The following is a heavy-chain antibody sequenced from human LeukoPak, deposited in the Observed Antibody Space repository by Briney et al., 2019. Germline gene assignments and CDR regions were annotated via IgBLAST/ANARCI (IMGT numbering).Heavy chain of an antibody. D-gene: IGHD3-22*01. V-gene: IGHV3-23*01. Sequence: QPGGSLRLSCAASGFTFSLFAMHWVRQAPGKGLEWVSAISGSGGATYHADADSVKGRFTIYRDNSKNALYLEINNLRAEDTAVYYCAKDGYNYDSSGHFDYWGQGTLATVSS. J-gene: IGHJ4*02. CDR1: GFTFSLFA. CDR2: ISGSGGAT. CDR3: AKDGYNYDSSGHFDY.